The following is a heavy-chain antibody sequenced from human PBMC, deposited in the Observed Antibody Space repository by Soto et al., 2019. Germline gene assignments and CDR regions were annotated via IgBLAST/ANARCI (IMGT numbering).Heavy chain of an antibody. CDR1: GFTCSSYW. CDR3: ARGGEDIVVVPAAIYFDY. CDR2: IKHAGSEK. V-gene: IGHV3-7*03. Sequence: EVQLVESGGGLVQPGGSLRLSCAASGFTCSSYWMSWVRQAPGKGLEWVANIKHAGSEKYYVDSVKGRFTISRDTAKNPLYLQMNSLRAEDTAVYYCARGGEDIVVVPAAIYFDYWGQGTLVTVSS. J-gene: IGHJ4*02. D-gene: IGHD2-2*01.